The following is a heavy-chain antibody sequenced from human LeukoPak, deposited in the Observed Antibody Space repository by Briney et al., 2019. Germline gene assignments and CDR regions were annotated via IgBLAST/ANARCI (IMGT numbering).Heavy chain of an antibody. Sequence: NPSETLSLTCAVYGGSFSGYYWSWLRQPPGKGLEWIGEINHSGSTNYNPSLKSRVTISVDTSKNQFSLKLSSVTAADTAVYYCARGRRDIVVVPAARMYNWFDPWGQGTLVTVSS. CDR2: INHSGST. CDR1: GGSFSGYY. D-gene: IGHD2-2*01. V-gene: IGHV4-34*01. CDR3: ARGRRDIVVVPAARMYNWFDP. J-gene: IGHJ5*02.